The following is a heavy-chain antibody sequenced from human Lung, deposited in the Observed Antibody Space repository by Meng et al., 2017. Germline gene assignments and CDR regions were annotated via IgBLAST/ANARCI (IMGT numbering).Heavy chain of an antibody. D-gene: IGHD3-10*01. CDR2: ISSSSSYI. CDR1: GFTFSSYS. Sequence: EVQLVESGGGLVKPGGSLSLSCAASGFTFSSYSMNGVRQASGKGREWVSSISSSSSYIYYADSVKGRFTISRDNAKNSLYLQMNSLRAEDTAVYYCARLPLLWFGESHDFDYWGQGTLVTVSS. V-gene: IGHV3-21*02. CDR3: ARLPLLWFGESHDFDY. J-gene: IGHJ4*02.